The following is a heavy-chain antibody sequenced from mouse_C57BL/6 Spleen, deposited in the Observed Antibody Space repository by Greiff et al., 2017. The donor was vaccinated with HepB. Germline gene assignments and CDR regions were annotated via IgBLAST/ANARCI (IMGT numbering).Heavy chain of an antibody. Sequence: VQLQQSGAELVMPGASVKLSCKASGYTFTSYWMHWVKQRPGQGLEWIGEIDPSDSYTNYNQKFKGKSTLTVDKSSSTAYMQLSILTSEDSAVYYCASRYYGSSSYFDYWGQGTTLTVSS. J-gene: IGHJ2*01. V-gene: IGHV1-69*01. CDR3: ASRYYGSSSYFDY. CDR1: GYTFTSYW. CDR2: IDPSDSYT. D-gene: IGHD1-1*01.